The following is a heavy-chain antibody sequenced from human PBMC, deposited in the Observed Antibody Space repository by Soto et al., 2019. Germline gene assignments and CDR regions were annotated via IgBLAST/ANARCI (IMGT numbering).Heavy chain of an antibody. CDR1: GGTFSGYA. J-gene: IGHJ3*01. CDR3: ARAWGLTLAADV. CDR2: IVPISGPP. Sequence: QVQLVQSGAEVKKPGSSLKVSCKTSGGTFSGYALNWVRPAPGRGLEWMGGIVPISGPPNYAQKFRGRVTITADESTRTAYMELSSLRSEDTAVYYCARAWGLTLAADVWGPGTRVLVS. D-gene: IGHD3-16*01. V-gene: IGHV1-69*01.